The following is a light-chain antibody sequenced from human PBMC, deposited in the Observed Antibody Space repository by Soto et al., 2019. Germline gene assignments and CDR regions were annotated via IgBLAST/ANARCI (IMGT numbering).Light chain of an antibody. V-gene: IGKV3-15*01. CDR3: QHYDIWPPMYT. CDR2: GAS. CDR1: QGIGIN. Sequence: EIVMTQSPATLSESPGGRATLSCRASQGIGINLAWYQQNPGQAPRLLIYGASTRATGVPARFSGRGSGTEFTLTITSLQSEDFAVYCCQHYDIWPPMYTFGPGTKLQIQ. J-gene: IGKJ2*01.